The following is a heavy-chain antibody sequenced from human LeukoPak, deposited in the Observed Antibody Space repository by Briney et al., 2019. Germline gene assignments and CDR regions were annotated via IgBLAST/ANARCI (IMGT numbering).Heavy chain of an antibody. CDR1: GFTFSSYA. V-gene: IGHV3-30*04. CDR3: ARDPYGRYYFDY. Sequence: GGSLRLSCAASGFTFSSYAMHWVRQAPGKGLEWVAVISYDGSNKYYADSVKGRFTISRDNSKNTLYLQMNSLRAEDTAVYYCARDPYGRYYFDYWGQGTLVTVSS. J-gene: IGHJ4*02. CDR2: ISYDGSNK. D-gene: IGHD4-17*01.